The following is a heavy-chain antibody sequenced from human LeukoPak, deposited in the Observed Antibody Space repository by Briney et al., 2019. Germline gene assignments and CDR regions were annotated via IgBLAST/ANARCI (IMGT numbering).Heavy chain of an antibody. Sequence: GGSLRLSCAASGFTFSSYSMNWVRQAPGKGLEWVSTISSSSSHIYYADSVKGRFTISRDNAKNSLYLQMNSLRAEDTAVYYCAELGITMIGGVWGKGTTVTISS. CDR3: AELGITMIGGV. V-gene: IGHV3-21*01. CDR1: GFTFSSYS. D-gene: IGHD3-10*02. CDR2: ISSSSSHI. J-gene: IGHJ6*04.